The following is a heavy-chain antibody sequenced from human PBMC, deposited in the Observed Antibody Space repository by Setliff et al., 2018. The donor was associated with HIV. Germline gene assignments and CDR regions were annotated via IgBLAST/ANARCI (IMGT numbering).Heavy chain of an antibody. Sequence: PSETLSLTCTVSGGSISSGNYYWSWIRQPAGKGLEWIGRIYSSGSTNYNPSLKSRVTISINPSKNQFSLKLSSVTAADTAVYYCATQGLTVPIPGGYFQHWGPGILVTVSS. V-gene: IGHV4-61*02. CDR2: IYSSGST. CDR3: ATQGLTVPIPGGYFQH. D-gene: IGHD2-21*02. J-gene: IGHJ1*01. CDR1: GGSISSGNYY.